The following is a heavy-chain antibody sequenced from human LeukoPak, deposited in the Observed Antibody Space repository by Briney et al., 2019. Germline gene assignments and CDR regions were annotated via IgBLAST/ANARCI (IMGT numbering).Heavy chain of an antibody. V-gene: IGHV3-21*01. D-gene: IGHD3-16*01. Sequence: GGSLRLSRAASGFTFSSYSMNWVRQAPGKGLEWVSSISSSSSYIYYADSVKGRFTISRDNAKNSLYLQMNSLRAEDTAVYYCARGRPYVWGSGPFDYWGQGTLVTVSS. CDR1: GFTFSSYS. CDR2: ISSSSSYI. J-gene: IGHJ4*02. CDR3: ARGRPYVWGSGPFDY.